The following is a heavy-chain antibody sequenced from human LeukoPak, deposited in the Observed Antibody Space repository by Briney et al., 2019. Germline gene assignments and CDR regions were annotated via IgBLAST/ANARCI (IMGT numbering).Heavy chain of an antibody. J-gene: IGHJ4*02. CDR3: ARTYYYGSGREPRYFDY. CDR2: IYYTGST. V-gene: IGHV4-59*01. D-gene: IGHD3-10*01. Sequence: SETLSLTCTVSGGSISSYYWNWIRQSPGKGLEWIGYIYYTGSTNYNPSLRSRVTISVDTSKNQFSLKLSSVNAADTAVYYCARTYYYGSGREPRYFDYWGQGTLVTVSS. CDR1: GGSISSYY.